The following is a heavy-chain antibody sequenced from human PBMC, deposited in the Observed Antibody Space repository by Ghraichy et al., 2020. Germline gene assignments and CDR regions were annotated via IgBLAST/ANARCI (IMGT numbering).Heavy chain of an antibody. J-gene: IGHJ5*02. CDR3: ARANYYYDSSGEYNWFDP. CDR2: IKQDGSEK. Sequence: GESLNISCAASGFTFSSYWMSWVRQAPGKGLEWVANIKQDGSEKYYVDSVKGRFTISRDNAKNSLYLQMNSLRAEDTAVYYCARANYYYDSSGEYNWFDPWGQGTLVTVSS. V-gene: IGHV3-7*04. CDR1: GFTFSSYW. D-gene: IGHD3-22*01.